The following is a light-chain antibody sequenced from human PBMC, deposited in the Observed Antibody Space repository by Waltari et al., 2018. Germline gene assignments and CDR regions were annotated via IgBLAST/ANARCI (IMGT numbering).Light chain of an antibody. V-gene: IGKV4-1*01. Sequence: DIVMTQSPDSLAVSLVDRSTINCQSSRSVLYSSNNKNYLAWYQQKPGQPPKLLIYGASTRESGVPDRFSGSGSGTDFTLTISSLQAEDVAVYYCQQYYSTPFTFGPGTKVDIK. CDR1: RSVLYSSNNKNY. CDR2: GAS. CDR3: QQYYSTPFT. J-gene: IGKJ3*01.